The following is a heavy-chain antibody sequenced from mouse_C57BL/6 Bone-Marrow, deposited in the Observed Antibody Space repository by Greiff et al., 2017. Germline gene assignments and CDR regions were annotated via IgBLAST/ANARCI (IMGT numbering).Heavy chain of an antibody. CDR2: ISYSGST. D-gene: IGHD2-5*01. V-gene: IGHV3-8*01. CDR3: ATSYYSNYAWFAY. J-gene: IGHJ3*01. CDR1: GYSITSDY. Sequence: EVQLVESGPGLAKPSQTLSLTCSVTGYSITSDYWNWIRKFPGNKLEYMGYISYSGSTYYNPSLKSRISITRDTSKNQYYLQLNSVTTEDTATYYCATSYYSNYAWFAYWGQGTLVTVSA.